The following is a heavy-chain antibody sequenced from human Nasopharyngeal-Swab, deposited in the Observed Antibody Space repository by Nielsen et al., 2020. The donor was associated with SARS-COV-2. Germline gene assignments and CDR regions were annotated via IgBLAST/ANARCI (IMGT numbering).Heavy chain of an antibody. CDR3: ASLPTVGATEDDAFDI. V-gene: IGHV3-48*03. J-gene: IGHJ3*02. CDR2: ISSSGSTI. Sequence: GESLKISCAASGFTFSSYEMNWVRQAPGKGLEWVSYISSSGSTIYYADSVKGRFTISRDNAKNSLYLQMNSLRAEDTAVYYCASLPTVGATEDDAFDIWGQGTMVTVSS. CDR1: GFTFSSYE. D-gene: IGHD1-26*01.